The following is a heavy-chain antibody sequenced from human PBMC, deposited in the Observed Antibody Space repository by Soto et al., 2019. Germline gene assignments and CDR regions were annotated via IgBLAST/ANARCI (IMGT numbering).Heavy chain of an antibody. D-gene: IGHD6-13*01. CDR2: INHSGST. CDR1: GGSFSGYY. J-gene: IGHJ6*03. V-gene: IGHV4-34*01. Sequence: SETLSLTCAVYGGSFSGYYWSWIRQPPGKGLEWIGEINHSGSTNYNPSLKSRVTISVDTSKNQFSLKLSSVTAADTAVYYCARGVAAAGSYYYYYMDVWGKGTTVTVSS. CDR3: ARGVAAAGSYYYYYMDV.